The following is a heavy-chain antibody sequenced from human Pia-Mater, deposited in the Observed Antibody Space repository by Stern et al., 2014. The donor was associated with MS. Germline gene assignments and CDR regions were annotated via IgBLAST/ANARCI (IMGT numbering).Heavy chain of an antibody. CDR3: ARDWGISSGSDAFDL. CDR2: IKPNGGEI. Sequence: VQLVQSGGGLAQPGGSLRLSCVVSGFSFSDYWMSWVRQAPGKGLEWVANIKPNGGEIYYADSVKGRFTISRDNAKKSIFLQMRNLRVEDTAVYYCARDWGISSGSDAFDLWGQGTMVTVYS. J-gene: IGHJ3*01. CDR1: GFSFSDYW. D-gene: IGHD7-27*01. V-gene: IGHV3-7*01.